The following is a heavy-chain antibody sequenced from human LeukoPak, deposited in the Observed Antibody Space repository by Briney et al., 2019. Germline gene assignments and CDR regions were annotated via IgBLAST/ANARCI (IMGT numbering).Heavy chain of an antibody. CDR2: ISGSGGST. Sequence: GGSLRLSCAASGFTFSSYAMSWVRQAPGKGLEWVSAISGSGGSTYYADSVKGRFTISRDNSKNTLYLQMNSLRAEDTAVYYCAKKYPPYYDILTGYSYYFDYWGQGTLVTVSS. D-gene: IGHD3-9*01. CDR1: GFTFSSYA. V-gene: IGHV3-23*01. J-gene: IGHJ4*02. CDR3: AKKYPPYYDILTGYSYYFDY.